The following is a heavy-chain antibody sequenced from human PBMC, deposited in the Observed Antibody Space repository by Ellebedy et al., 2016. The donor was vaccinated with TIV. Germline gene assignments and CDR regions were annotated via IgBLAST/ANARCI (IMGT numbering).Heavy chain of an antibody. CDR3: ARWIVVAGGFDY. J-gene: IGHJ4*02. Sequence: MPSETLSLTCTVSGGSISSYYWGWIRQPPGKGLEWIGGISYSGSTYYNPSLKSRVTISVDTSKNQFSLKLISVTAADTAVYYCARWIVVAGGFDYWGQGTLVTVSS. V-gene: IGHV4-39*01. CDR1: GGSISSYY. CDR2: ISYSGST. D-gene: IGHD6-19*01.